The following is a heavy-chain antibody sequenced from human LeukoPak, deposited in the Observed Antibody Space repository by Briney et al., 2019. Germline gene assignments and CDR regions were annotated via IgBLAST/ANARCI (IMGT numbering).Heavy chain of an antibody. CDR3: ARDSLEGRMDYYYMDV. Sequence: PGGSLRLSCAASGFTFDDYAMHWVRQAPGKGLEWVSGISWNSGSIGYADSVKGRFTISRDNAKNSLYLQMNSLRAEDTAVYYCARDSLEGRMDYYYMDVWGKETTVTVSS. V-gene: IGHV3-9*01. D-gene: IGHD3-16*02. J-gene: IGHJ6*03. CDR1: GFTFDDYA. CDR2: ISWNSGSI.